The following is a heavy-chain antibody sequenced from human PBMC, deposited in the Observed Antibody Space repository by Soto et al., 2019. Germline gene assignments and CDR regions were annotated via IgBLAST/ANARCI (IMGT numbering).Heavy chain of an antibody. CDR3: ARQGGWFDP. CDR2: IYYGGST. Sequence: SETLSLTCTVSGGSIRSYYWSWIRQPPGKGLEWIGSIYYGGSTNYKPSLKSRVTISVDTSKNQFSLKLNSVTAADTAVYYCARQGGWFDPWGQGTQVTVSS. J-gene: IGHJ5*02. D-gene: IGHD1-26*01. CDR1: GGSIRSYY. V-gene: IGHV4-59*08.